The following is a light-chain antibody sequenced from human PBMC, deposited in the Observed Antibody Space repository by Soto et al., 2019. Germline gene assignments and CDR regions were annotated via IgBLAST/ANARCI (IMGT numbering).Light chain of an antibody. CDR2: EVN. CDR3: SSYAGSKNPYV. V-gene: IGLV2-8*01. Sequence: QSALTQPPSASGSPGQAVTISCTGTGSDVGGYNSVSWYQQHPDKAPKVIIYEVNMRPSGVPARFSGSKSGNTASLTVSGLQAEDEADYYCSSYAGSKNPYVFGSGTKVTVL. CDR1: GSDVGGYNS. J-gene: IGLJ1*01.